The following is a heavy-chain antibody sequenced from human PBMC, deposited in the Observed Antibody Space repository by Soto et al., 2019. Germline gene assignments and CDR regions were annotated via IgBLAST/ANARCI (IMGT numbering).Heavy chain of an antibody. V-gene: IGHV1-69*01. CDR2: IIPIFGTA. CDR1: GGTFSSYA. D-gene: IGHD4-17*01. CDR3: ARDTESANYGDLTFDY. J-gene: IGHJ4*02. Sequence: QVQLVQSGAEVKKPGSSVKVSCKASGGTFSSYAISWVRQAPGQGLEWMGGIIPIFGTANYAQKFQGRVTITADESTSTAYMELSSLRSEDTAVYYYARDTESANYGDLTFDYWGQGTLVTVSS.